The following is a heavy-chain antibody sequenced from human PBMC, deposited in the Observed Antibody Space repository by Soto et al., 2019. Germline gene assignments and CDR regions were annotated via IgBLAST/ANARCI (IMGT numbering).Heavy chain of an antibody. CDR1: GFAMSRHW. CDR2: INSDGSST. D-gene: IGHD2-15*01. Sequence: GGYLRISCGASGFAMSRHWMHWVRHAPGKGLVWVSRINSDGSSTSYADSVKGRFTISRDNAKNTLYLQVNSLRAEDTAVYYCVRSYCSGGTCSGWFDPWGQGT. CDR3: VRSYCSGGTCSGWFDP. V-gene: IGHV3-74*01. J-gene: IGHJ5*02.